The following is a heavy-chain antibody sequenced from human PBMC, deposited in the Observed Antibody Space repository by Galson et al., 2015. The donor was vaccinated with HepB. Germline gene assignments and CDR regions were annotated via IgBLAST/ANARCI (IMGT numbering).Heavy chain of an antibody. D-gene: IGHD1-1*01. CDR3: AKAVDNWAPRFDP. CDR2: ISSSAGDM. Sequence: SLRLSCAASGFSLSDYYMTWVRQAPGRGLEWISSISSSAGDMFYADSVRGRFTISRDNAKNSLYLHMNSLRAEDTAVYYCAKAVDNWAPRFDPWGQGTLVTVSS. V-gene: IGHV3-11*01. J-gene: IGHJ5*02. CDR1: GFSLSDYY.